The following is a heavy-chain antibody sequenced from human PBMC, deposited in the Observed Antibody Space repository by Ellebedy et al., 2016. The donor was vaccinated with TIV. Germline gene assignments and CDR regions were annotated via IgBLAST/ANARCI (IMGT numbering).Heavy chain of an antibody. V-gene: IGHV4-59*12. CDR2: IFYTGNT. J-gene: IGHJ4*02. Sequence: MPSETLSLTCTVSGGSISSYHWSWIRQSPGKGLEWIGYIFYTGNTNYNPSLKSRVTMSVDTSKNQFSLRLSSVTAADTAVYYCARGVAVAGTFYFDYWGQGTLVTVSS. D-gene: IGHD6-19*01. CDR1: GGSISSYH. CDR3: ARGVAVAGTFYFDY.